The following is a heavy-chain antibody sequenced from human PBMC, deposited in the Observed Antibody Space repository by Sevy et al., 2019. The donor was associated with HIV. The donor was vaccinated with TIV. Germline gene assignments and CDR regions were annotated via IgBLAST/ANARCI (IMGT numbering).Heavy chain of an antibody. Sequence: SETLSLTCTVSGGSITSLYWNWIRQPPGKGLEWIANIYYNGHINYNPSPKSRVTLSLDTSKNQFSLRLSDVTAADTAMYYCAGENAWGRGYSWGQGTLVTVSS. CDR1: GGSITSLY. J-gene: IGHJ4*02. CDR3: AGENAWGRGYS. V-gene: IGHV4-59*08. D-gene: IGHD1-26*01. CDR2: IYYNGHI.